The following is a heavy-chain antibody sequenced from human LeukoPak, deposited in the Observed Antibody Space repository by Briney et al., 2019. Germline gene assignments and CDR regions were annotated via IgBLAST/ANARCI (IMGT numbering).Heavy chain of an antibody. CDR3: AREGRVLDAFDI. V-gene: IGHV3-21*01. CDR1: GFTFSSYS. D-gene: IGHD6-19*01. Sequence: GGSLRLSCAASGFTFSSYSMNWVRQAPGKGLEWVSSISSSSSYIYYADSVKGRFTISRDNAKNSLYLQMNSLRAEDTAVYYCAREGRVLDAFDIWGQGTMVTVSS. CDR2: ISSSSSYI. J-gene: IGHJ3*02.